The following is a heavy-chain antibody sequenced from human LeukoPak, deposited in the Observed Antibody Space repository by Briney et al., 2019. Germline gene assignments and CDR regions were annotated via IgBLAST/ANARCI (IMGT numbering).Heavy chain of an antibody. V-gene: IGHV3-7*01. CDR2: IKQDGSEK. J-gene: IGHJ4*02. D-gene: IGHD6-13*01. CDR3: ARDSGRTVAAATGDY. Sequence: PGGSLRLSCAASGFTFSSYWMSWVRQAPGKGLEWVANIKQDGSEKYYVDSVKGRFTISRDNAKNSLYLQMNSLRAEDTAVYYCARDSGRTVAAATGDYWGQGTLVTVSS. CDR1: GFTFSSYW.